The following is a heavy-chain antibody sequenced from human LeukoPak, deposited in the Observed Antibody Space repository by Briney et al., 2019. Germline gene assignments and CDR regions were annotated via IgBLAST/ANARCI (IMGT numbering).Heavy chain of an antibody. Sequence: ASVKVSCKASGYTFTSYGISWVRQAPGQGLEWMGWISAYNGNTNYAQKLQGRVTMTTDTSTSTAYMELRSLRSDDTAVYYCARLSSSSSWYGGYYFDYWGQGTLVTVSS. V-gene: IGHV1-18*01. CDR1: GYTFTSYG. D-gene: IGHD6-13*01. J-gene: IGHJ4*02. CDR2: ISAYNGNT. CDR3: ARLSSSSSWYGGYYFDY.